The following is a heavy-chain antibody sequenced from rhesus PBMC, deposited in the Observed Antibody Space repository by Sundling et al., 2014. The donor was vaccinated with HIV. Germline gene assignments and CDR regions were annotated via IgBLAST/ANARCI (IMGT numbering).Heavy chain of an antibody. V-gene: IGHV3-136*01. Sequence: EVQLVESGGGLVQPGGSLRLSCAASGFTFSSYGMSWVRQAPGKGLEWVSSISSASSYIYYADSVKGRFTISRDNAKNSLSLQMNSLRAEDTAVYYCTRDLEYNWNYGNFDYWGQGVLVHRLL. D-gene: IGHD1-26*01. J-gene: IGHJ4*01. CDR3: TRDLEYNWNYGNFDY. CDR1: GFTFSSYG. CDR2: ISSASSYI.